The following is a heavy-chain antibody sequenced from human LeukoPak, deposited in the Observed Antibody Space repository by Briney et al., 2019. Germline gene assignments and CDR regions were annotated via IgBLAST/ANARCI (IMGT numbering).Heavy chain of an antibody. D-gene: IGHD6-19*01. V-gene: IGHV1-18*01. CDR3: ARDRIAVAGRLVDY. Sequence: GASVKVSCKASGYTFTSYGISWVRQAPGQRLEWMGWISTYNGNTNYAQKLLGRVTMTTDTSTSTAYMELRSLRSDDSAVYYCARDRIAVAGRLVDYWGQGTLVTVSS. CDR2: ISTYNGNT. CDR1: GYTFTSYG. J-gene: IGHJ4*02.